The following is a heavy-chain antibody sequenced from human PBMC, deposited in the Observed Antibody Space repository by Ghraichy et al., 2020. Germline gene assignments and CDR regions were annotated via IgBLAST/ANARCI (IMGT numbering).Heavy chain of an antibody. CDR1: GFTFSSYG. J-gene: IGHJ4*02. D-gene: IGHD3-22*01. CDR3: ARGPYYYDSSGYYW. V-gene: IGHV3-33*08. Sequence: GGSLRLSCAASGFTFSSYGMHWVRQAPGKGLEWVAVIWYDGSNKYYADSVKGRFTISRDNSKNTLYLQMNSLRAEDTAVYYCARGPYYYDSSGYYWWGQGTLVTVSS. CDR2: IWYDGSNK.